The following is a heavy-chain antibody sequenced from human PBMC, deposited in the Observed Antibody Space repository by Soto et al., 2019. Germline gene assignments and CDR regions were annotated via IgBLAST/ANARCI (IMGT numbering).Heavy chain of an antibody. Sequence: GGSLRLSCAASGFTFSSYAMHWVRQAPGKGLEWVAVISYDGSNKYYADSVKGRFTISRDNSKNTLYLQMNSLRAEDTAVYYCARGPAMASYWGQGTLVTVSS. CDR1: GFTFSSYA. V-gene: IGHV3-30-3*01. D-gene: IGHD5-18*01. CDR3: ARGPAMASY. CDR2: ISYDGSNK. J-gene: IGHJ4*02.